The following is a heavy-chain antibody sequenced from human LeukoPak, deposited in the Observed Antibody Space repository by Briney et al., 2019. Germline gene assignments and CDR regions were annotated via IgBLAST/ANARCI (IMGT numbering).Heavy chain of an antibody. D-gene: IGHD3-22*01. J-gene: IGHJ3*02. Sequence: SVKVSCKASGGTFSSYAISWVRQAPGQGLEWMGGIIPIFGTANYAQKFRGRVTITADESTSTAYMELSSLRSEDTAVYYCARGYYYDSSGGNAFDIWGQGTMVTVSS. CDR3: ARGYYYDSSGGNAFDI. CDR1: GGTFSSYA. V-gene: IGHV1-69*13. CDR2: IIPIFGTA.